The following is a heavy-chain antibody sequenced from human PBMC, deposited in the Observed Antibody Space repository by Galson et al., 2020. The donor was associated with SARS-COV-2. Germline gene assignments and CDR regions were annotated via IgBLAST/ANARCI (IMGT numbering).Heavy chain of an antibody. CDR3: AKAPGTSYYAYSGCYPPQFYYGMDV. Sequence: GGSLRLSCAASGFNFSTFGMHWVRQAPGKGLEWVAVISYDGRNQYYADSVKGRFTISRDNSKSSLYLQMSSLRAEDTAVYYCAKAPGTSYYAYSGCYPPQFYYGMDVWGPGTTVTVSS. J-gene: IGHJ6*02. V-gene: IGHV3-30*18. D-gene: IGHD3-22*01. CDR1: GFNFSTFG. CDR2: ISYDGRNQ.